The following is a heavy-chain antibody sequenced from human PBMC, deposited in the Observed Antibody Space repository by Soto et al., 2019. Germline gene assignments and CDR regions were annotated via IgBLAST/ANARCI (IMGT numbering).Heavy chain of an antibody. CDR2: IIPILGIA. J-gene: IGHJ5*02. Sequence: SVKVSCKASGGTFSSYTISWVRQAPGQGLEWMGRIIPILGIANYAQKFQGRVTITADKSTSAAYMELSSLRSEDTAVYYCARDVGIAAAGTKWNWFDPWGQGTLVTVSS. CDR1: GGTFSSYT. D-gene: IGHD6-13*01. CDR3: ARDVGIAAAGTKWNWFDP. V-gene: IGHV1-69*04.